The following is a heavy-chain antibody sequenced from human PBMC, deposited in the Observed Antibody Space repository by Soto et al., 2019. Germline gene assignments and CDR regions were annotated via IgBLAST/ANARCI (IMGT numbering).Heavy chain of an antibody. J-gene: IGHJ6*04. CDR3: ARVHGSGSGYYYSVMDV. CDR2: IYYSGST. V-gene: IGHV4-59*01. Sequence: SETLSLTCTVSAGSISSFYWTWIRQPPGKGLERIGYIYYSGSTNYNPSLKSRVTISVDTSKKQLSLKLSSVTAADTAVYYCARVHGSGSGYYYSVMDVWGEGTTVSVSS. D-gene: IGHD3-10*01. CDR1: AGSISSFY.